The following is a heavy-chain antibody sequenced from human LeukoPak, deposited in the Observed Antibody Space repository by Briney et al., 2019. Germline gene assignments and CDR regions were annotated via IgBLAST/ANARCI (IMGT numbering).Heavy chain of an antibody. CDR2: IYYSGGT. Sequence: SGTLSLTCTVSGGSISSNGYYWAWFRQPPGKGLEWIGSIYYSGGTYYNPSLKSRVTISIDTSKNQFSLKLRSVTAADTAVYYCARDGNALWGQGTLVTVSS. CDR3: ARDGNAL. V-gene: IGHV4-39*07. CDR1: GGSISSNGYY. D-gene: IGHD1-1*01. J-gene: IGHJ4*02.